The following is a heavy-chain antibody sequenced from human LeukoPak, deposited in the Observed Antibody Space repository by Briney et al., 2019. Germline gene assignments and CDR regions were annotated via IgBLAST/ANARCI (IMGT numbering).Heavy chain of an antibody. V-gene: IGHV3-30*04. Sequence: GRSLRLSCAASGFTFSDYTMHWVRQAPGKGLEWVAVISYDGGQKYHADSVKDRFTISRDNSKNTVSLQMNSLRAEDTAVFYCARANSSSWHYFDYWGQGTLVTVSS. CDR1: GFTFSDYT. CDR3: ARANSSSWHYFDY. J-gene: IGHJ4*02. D-gene: IGHD6-13*01. CDR2: ISYDGGQK.